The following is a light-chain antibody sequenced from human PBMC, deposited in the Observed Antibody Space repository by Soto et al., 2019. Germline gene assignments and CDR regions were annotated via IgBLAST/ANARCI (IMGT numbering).Light chain of an antibody. J-gene: IGKJ1*01. Sequence: DVQITPSPSTLSASVGDRGTITCRASQNINNWIAWYHQKPGKAPKMLIYDASTLESGVPSRFGGSGFGTEFRFTISSMQPDDFGSYYCQHLRTFGRGTKVDIK. CDR1: QNINNW. CDR3: QHLRT. V-gene: IGKV1-5*01. CDR2: DAS.